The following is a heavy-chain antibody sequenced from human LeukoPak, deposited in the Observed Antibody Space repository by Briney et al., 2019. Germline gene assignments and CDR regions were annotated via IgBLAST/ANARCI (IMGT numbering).Heavy chain of an antibody. CDR1: GDTINSGGFY. V-gene: IGHV4-30-2*01. CDR3: ARDLEYCSTTSCFT. J-gene: IGHJ5*02. Sequence: SQTLSLTCNVSGDTINSGGFYWNWIRQPPGKGLEWIAYIHQSGITVSNPSLKSRLTLSLDASKNQFSLRLTSVTVADTAVYYCARDLEYCSTTSCFTWGQGTLVTVSS. CDR2: IHQSGIT. D-gene: IGHD2-2*01.